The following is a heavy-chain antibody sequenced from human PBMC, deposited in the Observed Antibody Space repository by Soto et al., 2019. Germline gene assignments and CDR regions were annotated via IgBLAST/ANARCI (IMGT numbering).Heavy chain of an antibody. Sequence: VQLVESGGGLVQPGGSLRLSCAGSGFTLSDHYIDWVRQAPGKGLEWVAVISFDGTKKYYSDSVKGRFTISRDNLKNTLYLQMNNLRVEDAALYFCAREDDYGYRYINYGLDVWGQGTTVTVSS. CDR3: AREDDYGYRYINYGLDV. V-gene: IGHV3-30*03. CDR1: GFTLSDHY. J-gene: IGHJ6*02. D-gene: IGHD4-17*01. CDR2: ISFDGTKK.